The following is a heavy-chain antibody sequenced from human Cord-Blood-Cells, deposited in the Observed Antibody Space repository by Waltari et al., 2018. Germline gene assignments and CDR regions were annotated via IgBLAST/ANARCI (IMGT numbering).Heavy chain of an antibody. Sequence: EVQLVESGGGLVQPGGSLRLSCAASGFTVSSNYMSWVRQAPGKGVEWVSVIYGGGSKYYEESVKGRFTISRHNSKNTLYLQMNSLRAEDTAVYYCARERGPRYFDLWGRGTLVTVSS. CDR1: GFTVSSNY. D-gene: IGHD3-10*01. CDR3: ARERGPRYFDL. CDR2: IYGGGSK. V-gene: IGHV3-53*04. J-gene: IGHJ2*01.